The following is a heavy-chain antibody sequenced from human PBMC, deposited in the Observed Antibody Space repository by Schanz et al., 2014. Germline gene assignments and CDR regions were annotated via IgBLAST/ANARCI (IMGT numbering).Heavy chain of an antibody. Sequence: QVQLQESGPGLVKPSETLSLTCTVSGVSIGGYYWSWIRQPPGKGLEWIGYIFLSGSTTYNPSFNGRGNIPVNMSKNQSALNRSSVTAADTAVYYCARLGVGDKAYYYYGTDVWGQGTTVLVSS. CDR1: GVSIGGYY. J-gene: IGHJ6*02. D-gene: IGHD1-26*01. V-gene: IGHV4-59*08. CDR3: ARLGVGDKAYYYYGTDV. CDR2: IFLSGST.